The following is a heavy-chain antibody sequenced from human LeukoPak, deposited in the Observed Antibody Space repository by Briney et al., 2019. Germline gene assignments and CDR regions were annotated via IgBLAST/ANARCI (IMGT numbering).Heavy chain of an antibody. CDR2: INHSGST. Sequence: PSETLSLTCAVYGGSFSGYYWSWIRQPPGKELEWIGEINHSGSTNYNPSLKSRVTISVDTSKNQFSLKLSSVTAADTAVYYCARDRVTGYCSGGSCYRFDPWGQGTLVTVSS. D-gene: IGHD2-15*01. J-gene: IGHJ5*02. CDR1: GGSFSGYY. V-gene: IGHV4-34*01. CDR3: ARDRVTGYCSGGSCYRFDP.